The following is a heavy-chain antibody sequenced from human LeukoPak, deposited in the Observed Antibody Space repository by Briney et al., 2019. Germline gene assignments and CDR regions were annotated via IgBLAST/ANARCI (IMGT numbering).Heavy chain of an antibody. CDR3: AKDSAKKYDDY. CDR1: GFTFSSYW. J-gene: IGHJ4*02. Sequence: SGGSLRLSCAASGFTFSSYWMNWVRQAPGKGLEWVSGISGSDGSTNYADSVKGRFTISRENSKNTLYLQMNSLRAEDTAVYYCAKDSAKKYDDYWGQGTLVTVSS. D-gene: IGHD2/OR15-2a*01. V-gene: IGHV3-23*01. CDR2: ISGSDGST.